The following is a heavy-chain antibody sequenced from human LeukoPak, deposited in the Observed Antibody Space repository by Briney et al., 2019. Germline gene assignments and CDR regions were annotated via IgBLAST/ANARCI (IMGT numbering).Heavy chain of an antibody. D-gene: IGHD3-22*01. J-gene: IGHJ1*01. CDR3: ARDPDSGGCSTFQL. CDR1: GFTFSNYW. Sequence: PGGSLRLSCAASGFTFSNYWMHWVRQAPGKGLVWVSRIKGDGSSTSYADSVKGRFTISRDNAKKMLYLQMNSLRAEDTAVYYCARDPDSGGCSTFQLWGQGTLVTVSS. V-gene: IGHV3-74*01. CDR2: IKGDGSST.